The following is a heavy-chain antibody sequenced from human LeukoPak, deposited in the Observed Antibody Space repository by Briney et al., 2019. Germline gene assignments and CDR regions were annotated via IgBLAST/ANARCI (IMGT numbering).Heavy chain of an antibody. CDR1: GFTFSSYA. CDR2: ISYDGSNT. V-gene: IGHV3-30*04. J-gene: IGHJ4*02. D-gene: IGHD2-21*01. CDR3: ARDSKIGLDLYYFDY. Sequence: PGRSLRLSCAASGFTFSSYAMHWVRQAPGKGLEWVAVISYDGSNTYYADSVKGRFTISRDNSKNTLYLQMNSLRAEDTAVYYCARDSKIGLDLYYFDYWGQGTLVTVSS.